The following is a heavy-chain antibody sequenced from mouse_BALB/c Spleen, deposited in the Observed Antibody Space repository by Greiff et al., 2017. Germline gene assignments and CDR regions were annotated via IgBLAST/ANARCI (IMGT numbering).Heavy chain of an antibody. CDR1: GYTFSSYW. CDR2: ILPGSGST. CDR3: ARGGTTVYYFDY. Sequence: QVQLQQSGPELGKPGASVKISCKATGYTFSSYWIEWVKQRPGHGLEWIGEILPGSGSTNYNEKFKGKATFTADTSSNTAYMQLSSLTSEDSAVYYCARGGTTVYYFDYWGQGTTLTVSS. V-gene: IGHV1-9*01. D-gene: IGHD1-1*01. J-gene: IGHJ2*01.